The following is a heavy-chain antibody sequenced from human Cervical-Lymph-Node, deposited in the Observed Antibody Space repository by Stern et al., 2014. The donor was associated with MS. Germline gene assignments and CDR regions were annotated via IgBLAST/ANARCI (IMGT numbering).Heavy chain of an antibody. Sequence: VQLVESGPGLVKPSETLSLTCGVTGGSISDSYWSWIRQTPRKGLEWIGYIYYKGSPKYNPSLKSRVTISLDASKNQFSLKLTSVTAADTAVYYCARDLRTNGVVDWFDPWGQGTLVTVSS. V-gene: IGHV4-59*12. D-gene: IGHD2-8*01. CDR2: IYYKGSP. CDR3: ARDLRTNGVVDWFDP. CDR1: GGSISDSY. J-gene: IGHJ5*02.